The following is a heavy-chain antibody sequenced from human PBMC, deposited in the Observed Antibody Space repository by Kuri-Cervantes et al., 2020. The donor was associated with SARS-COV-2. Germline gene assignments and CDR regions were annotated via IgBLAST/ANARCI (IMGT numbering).Heavy chain of an antibody. CDR1: GFTFSSYA. J-gene: IGHJ4*02. D-gene: IGHD3-22*01. Sequence: GESLKISCAASGFTFSSYAMHWVRQAPGKGLEWVAVISYDGSNKYYADSVKGRFTISRDNSKNTLYLQMNSLRAEDTAVYYCAKGPSTYYDSRAYHLEYYFDYWGQGTLVTVSS. V-gene: IGHV3-30*01. CDR3: AKGPSTYYDSRAYHLEYYFDY. CDR2: ISYDGSNK.